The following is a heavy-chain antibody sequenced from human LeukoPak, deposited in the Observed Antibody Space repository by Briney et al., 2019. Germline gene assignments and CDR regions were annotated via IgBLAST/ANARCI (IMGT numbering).Heavy chain of an antibody. CDR3: AVPAAMFVRNFDH. CDR2: IYYSGST. Sequence: SETLSLTCTVSGGSMGSSSYYWGWIRQPPGKGLEWIGSIYYSGSTYYNPSLKSRVTISVDPSKNQFSLKLSSVTAADTAVYYCAVPAAMFVRNFDHWGQGTLVTVSS. V-gene: IGHV4-39*01. CDR1: GGSMGSSSYY. D-gene: IGHD2-2*01. J-gene: IGHJ4*02.